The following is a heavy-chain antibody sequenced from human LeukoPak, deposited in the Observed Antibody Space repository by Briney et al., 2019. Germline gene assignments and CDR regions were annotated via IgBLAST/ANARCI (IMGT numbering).Heavy chain of an antibody. CDR2: IYYSGST. CDR3: ARRGSGYGFDY. V-gene: IGHV4-61*05. D-gene: IGHD5-12*01. J-gene: IGHJ4*02. CDR1: GGSISSSSYY. Sequence: SETLSLTCTVSGGSISSSSYYWSWIRQPPGKGLEWIGYIYYSGSTNYNPSLKSRVTISVDTSKNQFSLKLSSVTAADTAVYYCARRGSGYGFDYWGQGTLVTVSS.